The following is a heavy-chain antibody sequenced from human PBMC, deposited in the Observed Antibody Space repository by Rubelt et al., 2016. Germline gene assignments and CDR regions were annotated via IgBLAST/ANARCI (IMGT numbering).Heavy chain of an antibody. V-gene: IGHV3-30*03. CDR2: ISYDGSNK. J-gene: IGHJ5*02. Sequence: GLEWVAVISYDGSNKYYADSVKGRFTISRDNSKNTLYLQMNSLRAEDTAVYYCATVKRGLAVAGSGWFDPWGQGTLVTVSS. D-gene: IGHD6-19*01. CDR3: ATVKRGLAVAGSGWFDP.